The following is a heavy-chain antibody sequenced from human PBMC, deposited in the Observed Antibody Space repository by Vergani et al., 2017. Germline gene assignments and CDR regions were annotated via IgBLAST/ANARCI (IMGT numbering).Heavy chain of an antibody. D-gene: IGHD3-9*01. V-gene: IGHV3-66*02. CDR1: GFTVSSNY. Sequence: EVQLVESGGGLVQPGGSLRLSCAASGFTVSSNYMSWVRQAPGQGLEWVSVIYSGGSTYYADSVKGRFTISRDNSKNTLYLQMNSLRAEDTAVYYCARTQLRYFDWLLPPFDYWGQGTLVTVSS. J-gene: IGHJ4*02. CDR2: IYSGGST. CDR3: ARTQLRYFDWLLPPFDY.